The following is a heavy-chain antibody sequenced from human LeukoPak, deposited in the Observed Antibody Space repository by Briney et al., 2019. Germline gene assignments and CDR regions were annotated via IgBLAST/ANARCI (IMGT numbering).Heavy chain of an antibody. V-gene: IGHV3-66*01. D-gene: IGHD3-16*01. CDR1: GFTVSSNY. CDR3: ARARRLYGMDV. J-gene: IGHJ6*02. Sequence: PGGSLRLSCAASGFTVSSNYMSWVRQAPGKGLEWASVIYSGGSTYYADSVKGRFTISRDNSKNTLYLQMNSLRAEDTAVYYCARARRLYGMDVWGQGTTVTVSS. CDR2: IYSGGST.